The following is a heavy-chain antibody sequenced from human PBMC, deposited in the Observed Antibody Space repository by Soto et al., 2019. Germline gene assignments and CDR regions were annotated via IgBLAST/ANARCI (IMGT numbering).Heavy chain of an antibody. CDR1: GFSFSSYS. V-gene: IGHV3-21*01. CDR3: ASSPLLQKDY. Sequence: PGGSLRLSCAASGFSFSSYSMNWVRQAPGKGLEWVSSISSSSSYIYYADSVKGRFTISRDNAKNSLYLQMNSLRAEDTAVYYCASSPLLQKDYWGQGTLVTVSS. J-gene: IGHJ4*02. D-gene: IGHD2-15*01. CDR2: ISSSSSYI.